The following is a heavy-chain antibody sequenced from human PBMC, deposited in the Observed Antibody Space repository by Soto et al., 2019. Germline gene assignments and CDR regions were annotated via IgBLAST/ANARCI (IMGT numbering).Heavy chain of an antibody. D-gene: IGHD3-22*01. CDR2: ISGSGGST. CDR3: AKDRYLDHDSRGYLFDN. J-gene: IGHJ4*02. Sequence: GGSVRLSCAASGVSFSSYAMSWVRQAPGKGLEWVSAISGSGGSTYYADSVEGRFTISRDNSKNTLYLQMNSLRAEDTAVYYCAKDRYLDHDSRGYLFDNWGQGTLVTVSS. CDR1: GVSFSSYA. V-gene: IGHV3-23*01.